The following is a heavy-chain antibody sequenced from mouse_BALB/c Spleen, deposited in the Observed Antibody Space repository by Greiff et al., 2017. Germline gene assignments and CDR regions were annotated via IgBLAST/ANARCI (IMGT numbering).Heavy chain of an antibody. CDR2: IDTSDSYT. CDR1: GYTFTDYW. J-gene: IGHJ3*01. Sequence: VQLQQPGAELVMPGASVKMSCKASGYTFTDYWMHWVKQRPGQGLEWIGAIDTSDSYTSYNQKFKGKATLTVDESSSTAYMQLSSLTSEDSAVYYCADYDGYYGGFAYWGQGTLVTVSA. D-gene: IGHD2-3*01. CDR3: ADYDGYYGGFAY. V-gene: IGHV1-69*01.